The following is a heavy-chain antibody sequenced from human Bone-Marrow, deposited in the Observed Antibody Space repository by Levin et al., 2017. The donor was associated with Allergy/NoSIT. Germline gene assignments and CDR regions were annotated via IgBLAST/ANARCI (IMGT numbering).Heavy chain of an antibody. Sequence: LSLTCAASGFAFGGNTMNWVRRAPGKGLEWVSIINPSGDVTYYADSVKGRFTVSRDNSKNTLYLQMNSLTAEDTAVYYCAKRGPFCVSSNCYAFDYWGQGALVTVSS. J-gene: IGHJ4*02. V-gene: IGHV3-23*01. D-gene: IGHD2-2*01. CDR3: AKRGPFCVSSNCYAFDY. CDR1: GFAFGGNT. CDR2: INPSGDVT.